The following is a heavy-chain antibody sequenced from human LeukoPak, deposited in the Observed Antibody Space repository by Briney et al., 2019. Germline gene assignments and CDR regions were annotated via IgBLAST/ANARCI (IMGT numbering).Heavy chain of an antibody. CDR2: TYYRSKWYN. Sequence: SQTLSLTCAISGDSVSSNSAAWHWIRQSPSRGLEWLGRTYYRSKWYNDYAVSVKSRITINPDTSKNQFSLQLNSVTPEDTAVYYCARDGLERGPYYYGSGTPGYFDYWGQGTLVTVSS. D-gene: IGHD3-10*01. J-gene: IGHJ4*02. CDR1: GDSVSSNSAA. V-gene: IGHV6-1*01. CDR3: ARDGLERGPYYYGSGTPGYFDY.